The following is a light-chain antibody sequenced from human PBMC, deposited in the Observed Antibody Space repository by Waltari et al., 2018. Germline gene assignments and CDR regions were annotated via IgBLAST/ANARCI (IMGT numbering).Light chain of an antibody. CDR2: EVS. J-gene: IGLJ3*02. CDR1: SSDVGGYNY. CDR3: SSYTRSNTWV. Sequence: QSALTQPASVSGSPGQSITISCTGTSSDVGGYNYVSWYEQHPGKAPKLIIYEVSDRSSGVSTRFSGSKSANTASLTISGLQTEDEADYYCSSYTRSNTWVFGGGTRLTVL. V-gene: IGLV2-14*01.